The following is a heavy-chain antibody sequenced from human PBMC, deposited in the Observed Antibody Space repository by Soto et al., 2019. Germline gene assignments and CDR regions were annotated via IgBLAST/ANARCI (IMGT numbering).Heavy chain of an antibody. J-gene: IGHJ5*02. CDR2: INTGNGNT. Sequence: QVQLVQSGAEVKKPGASVKVSCKASGYTFTRYAMHWVRQAPGQGLEWMGWINTGNGNTHYSQKFQGRVTFTMDASATTAYMELSSRPSEDTAVYYCARNVDYFDPWGQGTLVTVSS. D-gene: IGHD4-17*01. CDR3: ARNVDYFDP. CDR1: GYTFTRYA. V-gene: IGHV1-3*04.